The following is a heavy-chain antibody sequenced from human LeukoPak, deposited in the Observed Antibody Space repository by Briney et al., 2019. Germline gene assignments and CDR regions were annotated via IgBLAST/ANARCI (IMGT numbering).Heavy chain of an antibody. J-gene: IGHJ4*02. CDR2: ISWNSGSI. CDR1: GFTFDDYA. CDR3: AKDISGSTNY. D-gene: IGHD1-7*01. Sequence: PGGSLRLSCAASGFTFDDYAVHWVRQAPGKGLEWVSGISWNSGSIGYADSVKGRFTISRDNAKNSLYLQMNSLRAEDTALYYCAKDISGSTNYWGQGTLVTVSS. V-gene: IGHV3-9*01.